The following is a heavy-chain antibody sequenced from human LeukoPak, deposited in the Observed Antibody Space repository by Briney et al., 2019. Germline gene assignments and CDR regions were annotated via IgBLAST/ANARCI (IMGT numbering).Heavy chain of an antibody. CDR2: IYHSGST. CDR1: GYSISSGYY. J-gene: IGHJ3*02. D-gene: IGHD6-19*01. Sequence: SETLSLTCTVCGYSISSGYYWGWIRQPPGKGLEWIGSIYHSGSTYYNPSLKSRVTISVDTSKNQFSLKLSSVTAADTAVYYCARVEVAGTAAFDIWGQGTMVTVSS. CDR3: ARVEVAGTAAFDI. V-gene: IGHV4-38-2*02.